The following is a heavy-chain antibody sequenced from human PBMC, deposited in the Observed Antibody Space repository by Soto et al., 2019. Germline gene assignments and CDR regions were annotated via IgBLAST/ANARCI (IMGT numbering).Heavy chain of an antibody. D-gene: IGHD6-13*01. J-gene: IGHJ3*02. V-gene: IGHV4-31*03. CDR3: ASWGSIAASGTWRAFDI. CDR2: IYYSGST. Sequence: SETLSLTCTVSGGSISSGGYYWSWIRQHPGKGLEWIGYIYYSGSTYYNPSLKSRVTISVDTSKNQFSLKLSSVTAADTAVYYCASWGSIAASGTWRAFDIWGQGTMVTVSS. CDR1: GGSISSGGYY.